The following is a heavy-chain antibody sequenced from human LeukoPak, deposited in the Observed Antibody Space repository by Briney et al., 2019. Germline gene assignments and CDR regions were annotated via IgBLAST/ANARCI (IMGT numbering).Heavy chain of an antibody. CDR3: ARDVYYYGSGSYYNDGYYYYYMDV. CDR2: INPNSGGT. V-gene: IGHV1-2*02. Sequence: ASVKVSCKASGYTITDYYIHWVRQAPGQGLEWMGWINPNSGGTNYAQKFQGRVTMTRDTSISTAYMELSRLRSDDTAVYYCARDVYYYGSGSYYNDGYYYYYMDVWGKGTTVTISS. CDR1: GYTITDYY. D-gene: IGHD3-10*01. J-gene: IGHJ6*03.